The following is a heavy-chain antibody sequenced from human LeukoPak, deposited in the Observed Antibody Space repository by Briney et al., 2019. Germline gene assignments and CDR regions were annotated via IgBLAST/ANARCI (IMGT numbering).Heavy chain of an antibody. CDR1: GYTFTCYD. CDR3: AREEHGPSGIELVVWLEGFPNWFDP. J-gene: IGHJ5*02. Sequence: GASVKVSCKASGYTFTCYDINWVRQATGQGLEWMGWMNPNSGNTGYAQKFQGRVTMTRNTSISTAYMELSSLRSEDTAVYYCAREEHGPSGIELVVWLEGFPNWFDPWGQGTLVTVSS. D-gene: IGHD2-8*01. V-gene: IGHV1-8*01. CDR2: MNPNSGNT.